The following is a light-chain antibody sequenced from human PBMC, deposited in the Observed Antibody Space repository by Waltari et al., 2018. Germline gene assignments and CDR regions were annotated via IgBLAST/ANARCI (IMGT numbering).Light chain of an antibody. CDR2: AAS. V-gene: IGKV1-12*01. CDR1: QGISSA. CDR3: QQGDTVPPT. Sequence: DVQMTQSPSSVSASVGDRLTITCRASQGISSALAWYQQKPGKAPKLLIYAASALQTGVPARFSGSGSGTDFTLTISSLQPEDFATYYCQQGDTVPPTFGQGTKVEIK. J-gene: IGKJ1*01.